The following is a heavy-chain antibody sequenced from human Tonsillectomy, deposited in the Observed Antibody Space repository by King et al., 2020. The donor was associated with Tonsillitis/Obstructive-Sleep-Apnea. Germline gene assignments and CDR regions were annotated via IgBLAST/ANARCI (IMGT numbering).Heavy chain of an antibody. J-gene: IGHJ4*02. CDR1: GYTFTGYY. CDR2: INPNSGGT. CDR3: ARAYGGSPRVDY. D-gene: IGHD2-15*01. Sequence: QLVQSGAEGKKPGASVKVSCKASGYTFTGYYMHWLRQAPGQGPEWMGRINPNSGGTNYAQKFQGRVTMTRDKSISTAYMVLSRLRSDDTAVYYCARAYGGSPRVDYWGQGTLVTVSS. V-gene: IGHV1-2*06.